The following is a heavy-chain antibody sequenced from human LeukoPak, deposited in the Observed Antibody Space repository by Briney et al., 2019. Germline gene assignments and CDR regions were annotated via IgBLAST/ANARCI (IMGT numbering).Heavy chain of an antibody. CDR1: GGPISSYY. J-gene: IGHJ6*02. CDR3: ARNLITGTTDYGMDV. Sequence: SETLSLTCTVSGGPISSYYWSWIRQPAGKGLEWIGRIYTSGSTNYNPSLKSRVTMSVDTSKNQFSLKLSSVTAADTAVYYCARNLITGTTDYGMDVWGQGTTVTVSS. CDR2: IYTSGST. V-gene: IGHV4-4*07. D-gene: IGHD1-7*01.